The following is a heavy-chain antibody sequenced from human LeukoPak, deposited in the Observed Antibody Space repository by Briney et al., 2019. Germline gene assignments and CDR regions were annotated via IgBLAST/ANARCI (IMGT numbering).Heavy chain of an antibody. CDR3: AKDPRASSAYYYDRLGY. V-gene: IGHV3-23*01. CDR1: GFTFSNYW. Sequence: QPGGSLRLSCGVSGFTFSNYWMSWVRQAPGKGLEWVSAISGSGGSTYYADSVKGRFTISRDNSKSTLNLQMNSLRVEDTAVYYCAKDPRASSAYYYDRLGYWGQGTLVTVSS. D-gene: IGHD3-22*01. J-gene: IGHJ4*02. CDR2: ISGSGGST.